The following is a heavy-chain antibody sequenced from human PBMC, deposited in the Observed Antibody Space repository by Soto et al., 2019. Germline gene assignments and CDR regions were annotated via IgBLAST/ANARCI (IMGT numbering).Heavy chain of an antibody. CDR3: ARGGVVQAARGYFNGMDV. Sequence: QVPLVQSGAEVKKPGASVKVSCQASGYTFTSYGISWVRQAPGQGLEWMGWISAYNGNTNYAQKLQGRVTMTTDTTSSTAETELGSLRPSDTAEYYWARGGVVQAARGYFNGMDVRGEWTTGSFSS. D-gene: IGHD2-2*01. J-gene: IGHJ6*02. V-gene: IGHV1-18*01. CDR1: GYTFTSYG. CDR2: ISAYNGNT.